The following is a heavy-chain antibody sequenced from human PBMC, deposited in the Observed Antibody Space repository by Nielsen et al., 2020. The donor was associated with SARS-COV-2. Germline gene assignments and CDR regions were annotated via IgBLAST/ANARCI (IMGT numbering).Heavy chain of an antibody. Sequence: GESLKISCAASGFTFSNAWMSWVRQAPGKGLEWVGRIKSKTDGGTTDYAAPVKGRFTISRDDSKNTLYLQMNSLKTEDTAVYYCTTVGSGYDYYYYYGMDVWGQGTTVTVSS. J-gene: IGHJ6*02. CDR1: GFTFSNAW. CDR3: TTVGSGYDYYYYYGMDV. CDR2: IKSKTDGGTT. V-gene: IGHV3-15*01. D-gene: IGHD5-12*01.